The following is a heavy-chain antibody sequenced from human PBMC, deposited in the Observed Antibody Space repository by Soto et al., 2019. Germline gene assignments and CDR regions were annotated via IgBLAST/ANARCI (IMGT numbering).Heavy chain of an antibody. D-gene: IGHD3-10*01. CDR1: GYTFTSYD. J-gene: IGHJ5*02. Sequence: ASVKVSCKASGYTFTSYDINWVRQATGQGLEWMGWMNPNSGNTGYAQKFQGRVTMTRNTSISTAYMELSSLRSEETAVYYCARGLAYMVRGVNTANYNWFDPWGQGTLVTVSS. V-gene: IGHV1-8*01. CDR3: ARGLAYMVRGVNTANYNWFDP. CDR2: MNPNSGNT.